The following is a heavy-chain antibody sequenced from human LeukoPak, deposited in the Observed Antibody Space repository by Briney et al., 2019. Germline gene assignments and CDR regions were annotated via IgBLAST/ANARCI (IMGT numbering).Heavy chain of an antibody. CDR1: GGSISSGDYY. D-gene: IGHD3-10*01. V-gene: IGHV4-30-4*01. J-gene: IGHJ5*02. CDR3: ARAPHHGSGNDP. CDR2: IYYSGTT. Sequence: PSETLSLTCTVSGGSISSGDYYWSWIRQPPGKGLEWIGYIYYSGTTYYNPSLRSRVTISEDTSKNQFSLKLSSVTAADAAVYYCARAPHHGSGNDPWGRGTLVTVSS.